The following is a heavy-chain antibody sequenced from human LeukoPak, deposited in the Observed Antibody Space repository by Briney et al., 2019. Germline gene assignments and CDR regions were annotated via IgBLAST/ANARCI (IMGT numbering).Heavy chain of an antibody. CDR3: ARGYYDSSGYYQSPIFDY. CDR1: IESFSGYH. J-gene: IGHJ4*02. Sequence: MASETLSLTCAVYIESFSGYHWNWIRQTPGKGLEWIGEISDSGTANINPSLRRRVSLSIDTSKNQFSLDMRSMTPADTGVYYCARGYYDSSGYYQSPIFDYWGQGTLVTVSS. V-gene: IGHV4-34*01. CDR2: ISDSGTA. D-gene: IGHD3-22*01.